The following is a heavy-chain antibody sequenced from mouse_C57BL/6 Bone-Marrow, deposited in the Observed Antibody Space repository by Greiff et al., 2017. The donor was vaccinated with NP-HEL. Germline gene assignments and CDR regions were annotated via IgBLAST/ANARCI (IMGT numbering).Heavy chain of an antibody. CDR3: ASLDSSALAY. D-gene: IGHD3-2*02. CDR2: IWGVGST. J-gene: IGHJ3*01. Sequence: VNVVESGPGLVAPSQSLSITCTVSGFSLTSYGVDWVRQSPGKGLEWLGVIWGVGSTNYNSALKSRLSISKDNSKSQVFLKMNSLQTDDTAMYYCASLDSSALAYWGQGTLVTVSA. V-gene: IGHV2-6*01. CDR1: GFSLTSYG.